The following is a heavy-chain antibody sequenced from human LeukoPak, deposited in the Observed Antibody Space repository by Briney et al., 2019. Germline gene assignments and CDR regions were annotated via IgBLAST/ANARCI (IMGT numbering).Heavy chain of an antibody. V-gene: IGHV1-69*06. CDR1: GGTFSSYA. Sequence: SVKVSCKAPGGTFSSYAISWVRQAPGQGLEWMGGIIPIFGTANYAQKFQGRVTITADKSTSTAYMELSSLRSEDTAVYYCARGNRGYSYGGYYFDYWGQGTLVTVS. D-gene: IGHD5-18*01. CDR2: IIPIFGTA. CDR3: ARGNRGYSYGGYYFDY. J-gene: IGHJ4*02.